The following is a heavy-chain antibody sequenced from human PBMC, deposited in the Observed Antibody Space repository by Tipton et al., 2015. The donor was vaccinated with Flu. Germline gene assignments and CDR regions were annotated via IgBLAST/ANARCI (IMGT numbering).Heavy chain of an antibody. Sequence: SLRLSCAASGFTFDDYAMHWVRQAPGKGLEWVSGISWNSGSIGYADSVKGRFTISRDNAKNSLYPQMNSLRAEDTALYYCAKDKSFFDYDSSGYAYWGQGTLVTVSS. CDR1: GFTFDDYA. CDR2: ISWNSGSI. D-gene: IGHD3-22*01. CDR3: AKDKSFFDYDSSGYAY. J-gene: IGHJ4*02. V-gene: IGHV3-9*01.